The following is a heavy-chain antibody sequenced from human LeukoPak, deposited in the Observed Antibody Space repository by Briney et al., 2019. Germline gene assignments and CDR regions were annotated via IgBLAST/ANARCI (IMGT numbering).Heavy chain of an antibody. V-gene: IGHV3-21*01. D-gene: IGHD3-22*01. Sequence: PGGSLRLSCAASGFTFSSYSMNWVRQAPGRGLEWVSSISSSSSYIYYAGSVKGRFTISRDNAKNSLYLQMNSLRAEDTAVYYCARDYYDSSGYYLDWGQGTLVTVSS. J-gene: IGHJ4*02. CDR1: GFTFSSYS. CDR3: ARDYYDSSGYYLD. CDR2: ISSSSSYI.